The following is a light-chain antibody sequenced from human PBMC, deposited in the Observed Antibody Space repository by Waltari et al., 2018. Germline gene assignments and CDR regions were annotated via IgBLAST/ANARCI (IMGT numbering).Light chain of an antibody. CDR1: QGISSS. J-gene: IGKJ2*01. Sequence: DIQLTQSPPFLSASVGDRVTITCRASQGISSSLAWYQQKPGKAPKLLIYAASTLQSGVPSRFSGSGSGTEFTLTISSLQPEDFAVYYCQQYNNWPPYTFGQGTKLEIK. CDR2: AAS. CDR3: QQYNNWPPYT. V-gene: IGKV1-9*01.